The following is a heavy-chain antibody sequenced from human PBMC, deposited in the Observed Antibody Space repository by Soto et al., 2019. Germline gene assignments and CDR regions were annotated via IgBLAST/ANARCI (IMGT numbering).Heavy chain of an antibody. CDR3: ASLSYDSSGYYYFVFDY. CDR2: IYYSGST. Sequence: SETLSLTCTVSGGSISSSSYYWGWIRQPPGKGLEWIGSIYYSGSTYYNPSLKSRVTISVDTSKNQFSLKLSSVTAADTAVYYCASLSYDSSGYYYFVFDYWGQGTLVTVSS. D-gene: IGHD3-22*01. CDR1: GGSISSSSYY. J-gene: IGHJ4*02. V-gene: IGHV4-39*01.